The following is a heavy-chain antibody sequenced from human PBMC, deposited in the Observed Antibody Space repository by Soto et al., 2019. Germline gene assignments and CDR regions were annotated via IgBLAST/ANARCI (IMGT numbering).Heavy chain of an antibody. CDR2: IIPVFGTP. D-gene: IGHD3-22*01. Sequence: QVQLVQSGAEVKKPGSSVTVSCKASGGSLSNYGISWVRQAPGQGLEWMGAIIPVFGTPNYAEKFQDRVTITADESKTTVSREVRSPPSEDTALHYCSSGDETKIVVNTYYAMHVWGQGTTVTVS. CDR3: SSGDETKIVVNTYYAMHV. J-gene: IGHJ6*01. CDR1: GGSLSNYG. V-gene: IGHV1-69*12.